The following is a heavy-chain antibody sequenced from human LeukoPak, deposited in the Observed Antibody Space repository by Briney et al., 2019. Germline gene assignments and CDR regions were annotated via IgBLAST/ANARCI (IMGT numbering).Heavy chain of an antibody. CDR3: VNHITAMVRGCLDH. CDR2: INARGFIT. V-gene: IGHV3-23*01. CDR1: GFTFSSYS. Sequence: GGSLRLSCAASGFTFSSYSMNWVRQAPGKGLEWVSAINARGFITYYAESVKGRFTISRDNSKNTLFLQMNSLSVEDTAIYYCVNHITAMVRGCLDHWGQGILVTVSS. D-gene: IGHD5-18*01. J-gene: IGHJ4*02.